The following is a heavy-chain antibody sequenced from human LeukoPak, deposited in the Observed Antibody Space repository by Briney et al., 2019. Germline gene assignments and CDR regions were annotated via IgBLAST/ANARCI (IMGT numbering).Heavy chain of an antibody. CDR2: IYPSGSS. J-gene: IGHJ4*02. CDR1: GGSISSYY. Sequence: SETLSLTCTVSGGSISSYYWSWIRQPAGKGLEWIGHIYPSGSSNYNPSLKSRVTMSVDTSKNQFSLKQSSVTAADTAVYYCARAGRYSSGPTLWGQGTLVTVSS. V-gene: IGHV4-4*07. D-gene: IGHD6-19*01. CDR3: ARAGRYSSGPTL.